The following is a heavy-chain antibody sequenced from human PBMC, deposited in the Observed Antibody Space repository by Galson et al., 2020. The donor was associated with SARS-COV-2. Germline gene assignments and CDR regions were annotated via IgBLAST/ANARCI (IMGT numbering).Heavy chain of an antibody. CDR2: IYSNADGGTT. CDR1: GFTFTNAW. V-gene: IGHV3-15*07. D-gene: IGHD6-19*01. CDR3: TTDRYRCGWFTEVGL. Sequence: GGSLRLSCAASGFTFTNAWMNWVRQAPGKGLEWVGRIYSNADGGTTAYAAHVKGRSIISRDDSESTLYLQMNSLETEDTAVYYCTTDRYRCGWFTEVGLWGQGTLVTVSS. J-gene: IGHJ4*02.